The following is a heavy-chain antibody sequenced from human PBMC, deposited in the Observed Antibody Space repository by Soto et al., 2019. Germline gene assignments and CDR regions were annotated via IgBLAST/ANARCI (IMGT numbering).Heavy chain of an antibody. V-gene: IGHV1-2*02. CDR1: GGTFSSYA. J-gene: IGHJ4*02. CDR2: INPNSGGT. Sequence: ASVKVSCKASGGTFSSYAISGVRQAPGQGLEWMGWINPNSGGTNYAQKFQGRVTMTRDTSISTAYMELSRLRSDDTAVYYCARSVTGSGSYHYWGQGTLVTVSS. D-gene: IGHD1-26*01. CDR3: ARSVTGSGSYHY.